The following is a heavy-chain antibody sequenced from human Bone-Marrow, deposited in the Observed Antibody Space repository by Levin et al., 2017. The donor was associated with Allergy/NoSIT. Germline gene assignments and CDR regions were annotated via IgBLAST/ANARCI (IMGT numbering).Heavy chain of an antibody. V-gene: IGHV4-61*01. J-gene: IGHJ6*02. D-gene: IGHD2-2*01. CDR2: IYYTGST. Sequence: PSETLSLTCTVSGGSVSSVNSYWTWVRQPPGKGLEWIGYIYYTGSTKYNPSLNSRLTMSVDTSKNLFSLKVSSETAADTAVYYCARDSNSGMDVWGQGTTVTVSS. CDR3: ARDSNSGMDV. CDR1: GGSVSSVNSY.